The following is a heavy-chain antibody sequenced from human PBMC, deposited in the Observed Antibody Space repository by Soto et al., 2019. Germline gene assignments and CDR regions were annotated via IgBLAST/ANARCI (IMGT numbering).Heavy chain of an antibody. V-gene: IGHV3-7*04. D-gene: IGHD2-8*01. J-gene: IGHJ4*02. CDR3: AREGQNGVPPGAY. Sequence: EVQLVESGGGLVQPGGSLRLSCAASGFTFSTYWMSWVRQAPGKGPEWVANIKGDESEKYYVDSVKGRFTISRDNAKHSLYLQMNSLRAEDTAMYYCAREGQNGVPPGAYWGQGTLVIVSS. CDR1: GFTFSTYW. CDR2: IKGDESEK.